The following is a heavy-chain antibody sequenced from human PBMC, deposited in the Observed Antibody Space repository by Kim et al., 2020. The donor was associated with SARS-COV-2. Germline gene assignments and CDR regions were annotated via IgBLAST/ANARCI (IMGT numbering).Heavy chain of an antibody. CDR3: AKRLDGPGLWSFDL. J-gene: IGHJ2*01. CDR2: ISSSGDAT. CDR1: GFTFNNYG. Sequence: GGSLRLSCVASGFTFNNYGMFWVRQAPGKGLHLVSGISSSGDATYYADSVKGRFTISRDNSKNTLYLHLNSLTTDDTAVYFCAKRLDGPGLWSFDLWGRGTPVTVSS. D-gene: IGHD1-1*01. V-gene: IGHV3-23*01.